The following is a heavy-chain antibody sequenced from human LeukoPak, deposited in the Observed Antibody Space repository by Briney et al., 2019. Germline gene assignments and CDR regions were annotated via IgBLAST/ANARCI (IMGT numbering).Heavy chain of an antibody. CDR2: IFPEDSDT. Sequence: GESLKISCQGSGYSFNTYWIGWVRRMPGKGLEWMGIIFPEDSDTRYSPSFQGQVIISADKSINSAYLHWSSLKASDTAIYYCARRKRTMVTPETYSFFGMDVWGQGTTVIVSS. J-gene: IGHJ6*02. CDR1: GYSFNTYW. CDR3: ARRKRTMVTPETYSFFGMDV. V-gene: IGHV5-51*01. D-gene: IGHD3-10*01.